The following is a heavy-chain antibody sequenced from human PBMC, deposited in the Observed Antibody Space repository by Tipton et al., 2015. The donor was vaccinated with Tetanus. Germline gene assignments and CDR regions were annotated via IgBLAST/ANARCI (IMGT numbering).Heavy chain of an antibody. J-gene: IGHJ3*02. D-gene: IGHD4-11*01. CDR1: GGSISSDAHY. V-gene: IGHV4-30-4*01. CDR2: IHHSGLA. CDR3: ARNVYTVTNDAFDI. Sequence: TLSLTCSVSGGSISSDAHYWSWIRQPPGKGLEWIAFIHHSGLAFSKPSLKSRVSISIDTSQNQFSLRLTSVTAADTAAYFCARNVYTVTNDAFDIWGHGTLVNVSS.